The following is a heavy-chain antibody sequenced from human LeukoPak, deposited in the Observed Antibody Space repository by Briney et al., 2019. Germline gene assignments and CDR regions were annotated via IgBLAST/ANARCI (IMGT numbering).Heavy chain of an antibody. J-gene: IGHJ4*02. CDR2: ISGSGGST. V-gene: IGHV3-23*01. Sequence: GGSLRLSCAASGFTFSSYAMHWVRQAPGKGLEWVSAISGSGGSTYYADSVKGRFTISRDNSKNTLYLQMNSLRAEDTAVYYCAKEFIRSGTAHYFDYWGQGTLVTVSS. CDR3: AKEFIRSGTAHYFDY. CDR1: GFTFSSYA. D-gene: IGHD3-10*01.